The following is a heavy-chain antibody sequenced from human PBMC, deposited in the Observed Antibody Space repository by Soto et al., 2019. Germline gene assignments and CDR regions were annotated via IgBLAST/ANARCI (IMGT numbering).Heavy chain of an antibody. CDR3: ARVGTGSSTPLDI. V-gene: IGHV3-21*01. Sequence: GGSLRLSCVASGVMFTRSTMNWVRQAPGKGLEWVSSITSASDYIFYADSVKGRFTISRDNAKNSLYLQMNSLRAEDTAVYYCARVGTGSSTPLDIWGQGTMVTVSS. CDR2: ITSASDYI. J-gene: IGHJ3*02. D-gene: IGHD3-9*01. CDR1: GVMFTRST.